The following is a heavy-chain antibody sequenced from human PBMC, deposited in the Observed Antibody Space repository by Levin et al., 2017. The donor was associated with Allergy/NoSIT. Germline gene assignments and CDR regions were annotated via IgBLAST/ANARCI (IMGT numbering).Heavy chain of an antibody. J-gene: IGHJ4*02. CDR2: INNDGSST. D-gene: IGHD2-2*01. Sequence: GGSLRLSCAASGFTFSRRWMHWVRQAPGKGLEWVSQINNDGSSTNYADSVKGRFTISRDNARTTLFLQIGQLSAEETDVYYCARGDCSATSCLSYWGQGTLVTVSS. CDR1: GFTFSRRW. CDR3: ARGDCSATSCLSY. V-gene: IGHV3-74*01.